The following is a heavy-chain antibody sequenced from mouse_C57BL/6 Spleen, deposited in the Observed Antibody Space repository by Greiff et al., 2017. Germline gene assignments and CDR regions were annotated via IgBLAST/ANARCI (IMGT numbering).Heavy chain of an antibody. CDR2: IYPGDGDT. Sequence: QVQLQQSGAELVKPGASVKISCKASGYAFSSYWMNWVKQRPGKGLEWIGQIYPGDGDTNYNGKFKGKATLTADKSSSTAYMQLSSLTSEDSAVYFCAREGSYRGFDYWGQGTTLTVSS. D-gene: IGHD1-3*01. J-gene: IGHJ2*01. CDR1: GYAFSSYW. CDR3: AREGSYRGFDY. V-gene: IGHV1-80*01.